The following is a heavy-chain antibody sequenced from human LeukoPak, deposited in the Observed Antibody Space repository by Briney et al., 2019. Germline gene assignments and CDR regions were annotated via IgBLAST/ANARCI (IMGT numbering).Heavy chain of an antibody. D-gene: IGHD6-13*01. J-gene: IGHJ4*02. Sequence: GGSLRLSCAASGFTFSDYYMSWIRQAPGKGLEWISYISVSGSYTNYADSVKGRFTISRGNAKNSLYLQMNSLRAEDTAVYYCARDRAAADLDYWGQGTLVTVSS. CDR1: GFTFSDYY. CDR2: ISVSGSYT. CDR3: ARDRAAADLDY. V-gene: IGHV3-11*06.